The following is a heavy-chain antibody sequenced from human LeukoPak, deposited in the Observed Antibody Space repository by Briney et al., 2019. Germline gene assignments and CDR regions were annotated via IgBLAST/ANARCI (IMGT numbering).Heavy chain of an antibody. Sequence: SETLSLTCAVYGGSFSNYYWNWIRQPPGKGLEWIGEIYHNGSTSYNPSLKSRVTISVDTSKNQFSLKLSSVTAADTAVYYCARVCYDFWSGYYGHNWFDPWGQGTLVTVSS. D-gene: IGHD3-3*01. V-gene: IGHV4-34*01. CDR3: ARVCYDFWSGYYGHNWFDP. J-gene: IGHJ5*02. CDR2: IYHNGST. CDR1: GGSFSNYY.